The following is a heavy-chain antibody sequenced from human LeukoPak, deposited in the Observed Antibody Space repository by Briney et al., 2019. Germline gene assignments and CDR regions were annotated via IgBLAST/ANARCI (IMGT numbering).Heavy chain of an antibody. D-gene: IGHD6-19*01. CDR2: ISKIGDST. CDR1: GFTFSSYA. Sequence: GGSLRLSCAASGFTFSSYAMSWVRQPPGKGLEWVSAISKIGDSTFYADSVKGRFTISRDNSQNTLYVQMNSLRAEDTAVYYCAKDQGYSSAWYSRDGFDMWGQGTMVAVSS. CDR3: AKDQGYSSAWYSRDGFDM. V-gene: IGHV3-23*01. J-gene: IGHJ3*02.